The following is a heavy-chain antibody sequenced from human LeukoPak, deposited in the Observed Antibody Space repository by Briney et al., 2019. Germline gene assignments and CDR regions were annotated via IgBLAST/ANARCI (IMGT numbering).Heavy chain of an antibody. V-gene: IGHV4-31*03. CDR1: GGSLSSVSYY. J-gene: IGHJ4*02. Sequence: SETLSLTCTVSGGSLSSVSYYWSWIRQHPGKGLEWIGCIYYSGSTYYNPSLKSRVTILEDTSKNQFSLKLSSVTAADTAVYLCARVFPGANWGPLLDYWGQGILVTVSS. CDR2: IYYSGST. D-gene: IGHD7-27*01. CDR3: ARVFPGANWGPLLDY.